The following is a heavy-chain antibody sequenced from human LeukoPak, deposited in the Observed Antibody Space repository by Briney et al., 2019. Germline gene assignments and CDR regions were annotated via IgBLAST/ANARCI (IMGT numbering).Heavy chain of an antibody. CDR2: IYYSGYT. V-gene: IGHV4-61*05. Sequence: SETLSLTCTVSGSSIRSSSYYWGWIRQPPGRGLEWIGYIYYSGYTNYNPSLKSRVTISVDTSKNQFSLKLSSVTAADTAVYYCARTTEDCNSASCYQYCFDPWSQGTLVTVSS. CDR1: GSSIRSSSYY. D-gene: IGHD2-2*01. J-gene: IGHJ5*02. CDR3: ARTTEDCNSASCYQYCFDP.